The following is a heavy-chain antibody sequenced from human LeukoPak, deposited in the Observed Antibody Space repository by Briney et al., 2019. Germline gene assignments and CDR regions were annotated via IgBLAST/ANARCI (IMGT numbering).Heavy chain of an antibody. V-gene: IGHV1-2*02. J-gene: IGHJ6*02. Sequence: ASVKVSCKASGYTLTGYSMHWVRHAPGQGLEWVGWINPNSGGTNYAQKFQGRATMTRDTPISTAYMELSRLRSDDTAVYYCARVSSSWYYYYGMDVWGQGTTVTVSS. CDR1: GYTLTGYS. CDR2: INPNSGGT. CDR3: ARVSSSWYYYYGMDV. D-gene: IGHD6-13*01.